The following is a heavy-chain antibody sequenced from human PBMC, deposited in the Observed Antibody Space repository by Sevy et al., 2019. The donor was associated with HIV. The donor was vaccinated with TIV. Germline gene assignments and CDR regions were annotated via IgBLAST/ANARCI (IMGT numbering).Heavy chain of an antibody. CDR2: ISHDGGKK. CDR1: GFIFDDYG. J-gene: IGHJ6*02. D-gene: IGHD4-17*01. Sequence: GGSLRLSCVGSGFIFDDYGMHWVRQAPGKGLEWVALISHDGGKKYYADSVKGRFTISRDNFKNTLYLQMNTLRRDGTAAYFCTKDPPVYGDFPYGMDVWGQGTTVTVSS. CDR3: TKDPPVYGDFPYGMDV. V-gene: IGHV3-30*18.